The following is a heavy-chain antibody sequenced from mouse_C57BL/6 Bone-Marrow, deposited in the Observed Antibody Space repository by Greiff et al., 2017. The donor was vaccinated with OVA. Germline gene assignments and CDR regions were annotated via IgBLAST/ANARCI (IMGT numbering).Heavy chain of an antibody. CDR2: IYPGDGGT. J-gene: IGHJ4*01. CDR1: GYAFSSSW. Sequence: VQLQQSGPELVKPGASVKISCKASGYAFSSSWMNWVKQRPGKGLEWIGRIYPGDGGTNYNGKFKGKATLTADKSSSTAYMQLSSLTSEDSAVYFCARGAVYYAMDYWGQGTSVTVSS. CDR3: ARGAVYYAMDY. V-gene: IGHV1-82*01. D-gene: IGHD3-3*01.